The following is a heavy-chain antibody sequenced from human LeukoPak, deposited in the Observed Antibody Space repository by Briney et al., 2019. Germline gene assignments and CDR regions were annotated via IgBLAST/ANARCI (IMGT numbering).Heavy chain of an antibody. CDR3: ARGSSIVVVPAAQYYYYRDV. Sequence: SETLSLTCTVSGGSISSYYWSWIRQPAGKGLEWIGRIYTSGSTNYNPSLKSRVTMSVDTSKNQFSLKLSSVTAADTAVYYCARGSSIVVVPAAQYYYYRDVWGKGTTVTVSS. D-gene: IGHD2-2*01. CDR2: IYTSGST. CDR1: GGSISSYY. V-gene: IGHV4-4*07. J-gene: IGHJ6*03.